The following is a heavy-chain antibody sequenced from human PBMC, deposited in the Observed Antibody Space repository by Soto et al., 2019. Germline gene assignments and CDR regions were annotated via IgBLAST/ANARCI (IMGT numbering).Heavy chain of an antibody. CDR3: ARSLLRYCSGGSCYSNAFDI. J-gene: IGHJ3*02. V-gene: IGHV1-69*06. D-gene: IGHD2-15*01. Sequence: QVQLVQSGAEVKKPGSSVKVSCKASGGTFSSYAISWVRQAPGQGLEWMGGIIPIFGTANYAQKFQGRVTITADKSTSTAYMALGSLRSEDTAVYYCARSLLRYCSGGSCYSNAFDIWGQGTMVTVSS. CDR2: IIPIFGTA. CDR1: GGTFSSYA.